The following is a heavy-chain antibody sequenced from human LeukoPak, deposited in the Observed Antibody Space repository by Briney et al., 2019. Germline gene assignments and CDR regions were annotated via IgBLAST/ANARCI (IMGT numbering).Heavy chain of an antibody. Sequence: GESLKISCKGSGYSFTSYWIGWVRQMPGKGLEWMGIIYPGDSDTRYSPSFQGQVTISADKSISTAYLQWSSLKASDTATYYCARHDVLRYFDWSGPFDYWGQGTLVTVSS. J-gene: IGHJ4*02. CDR2: IYPGDSDT. V-gene: IGHV5-51*01. CDR1: GYSFTSYW. D-gene: IGHD3-9*01. CDR3: ARHDVLRYFDWSGPFDY.